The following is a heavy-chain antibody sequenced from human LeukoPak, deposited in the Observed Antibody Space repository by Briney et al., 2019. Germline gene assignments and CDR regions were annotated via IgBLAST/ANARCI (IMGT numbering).Heavy chain of an antibody. Sequence: ASVKVSCKASGYTFTSXXISWVRQAPGQGLEXXXXXXXYNXNTNXXXXXXXXXXXTXXTSXSTAYMELRSLRSDDTAVYYCAXDRSYYYDSSGYYPLDYWGQGTLVTVSS. J-gene: IGHJ4*02. D-gene: IGHD3-22*01. CDR3: AXDRSYYYDSSGYYPLDY. CDR1: GYTFTSXX. V-gene: IGHV1-18*01. CDR2: XXXYNXNT.